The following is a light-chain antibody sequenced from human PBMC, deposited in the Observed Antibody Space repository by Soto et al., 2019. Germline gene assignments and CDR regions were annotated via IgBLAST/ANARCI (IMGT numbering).Light chain of an antibody. CDR1: QSISSW. V-gene: IGKV1-5*03. CDR2: KAS. J-gene: IGKJ1*01. Sequence: DIEMTPSPSTLSASVGDRVTITCRASQSISSWLAWYQQKPGKAPKLLIYKASSLESGVPSRFSGSGSGTEFTLHISSLQHDDFATYYCQQYNSYPWTFGQGTKVEIK. CDR3: QQYNSYPWT.